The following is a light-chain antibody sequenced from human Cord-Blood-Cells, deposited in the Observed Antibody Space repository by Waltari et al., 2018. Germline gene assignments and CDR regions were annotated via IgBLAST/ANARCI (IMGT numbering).Light chain of an antibody. CDR2: AAS. V-gene: IGKV1-39*01. CDR3: QQSYSTPYT. J-gene: IGKJ2*01. Sequence: DIQLTQSPSSLSASVGDRVTITCRASQSISSYLNWYQQKTGKAPQLLIYAASSLQSGVPSRVSGSGSGTDFTLNISSLQPEDFATYYCQQSYSTPYTVGQGTKLEIK. CDR1: QSISSY.